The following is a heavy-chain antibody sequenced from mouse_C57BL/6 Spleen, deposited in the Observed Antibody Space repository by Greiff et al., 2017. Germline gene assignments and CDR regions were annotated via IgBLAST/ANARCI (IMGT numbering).Heavy chain of an antibody. Sequence: EVQLQQSGPELVKPGASVKIPCKASGYTFTDYNMDWVKQSHGKSLEWIGDINPNNGGTIYNQKFKGKATLTVDKSSSTAYMELRSLTSEDTAVYYCARSNYDYNYFDYWGKGTTLTVSS. CDR3: ARSNYDYNYFDY. CDR2: INPNNGGT. V-gene: IGHV1-18*01. D-gene: IGHD2-4*01. CDR1: GYTFTDYN. J-gene: IGHJ2*01.